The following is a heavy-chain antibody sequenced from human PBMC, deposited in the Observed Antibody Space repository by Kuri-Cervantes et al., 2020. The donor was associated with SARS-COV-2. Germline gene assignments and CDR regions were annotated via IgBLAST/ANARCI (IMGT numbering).Heavy chain of an antibody. CDR2: ISSSSSYI. V-gene: IGHV3-21*04. CDR1: GFTFSSYG. CDR3: AKDIAVAGHFDY. Sequence: GESLKISCAASGFTFSSYGMHWVRQAPGKGLEWVSSISSSSSYIYYADSVKGRFSISRDNAKNSLYLQMNSLRAEDTAVYYCAKDIAVAGHFDYWGQGTLVTVSS. J-gene: IGHJ4*02. D-gene: IGHD6-19*01.